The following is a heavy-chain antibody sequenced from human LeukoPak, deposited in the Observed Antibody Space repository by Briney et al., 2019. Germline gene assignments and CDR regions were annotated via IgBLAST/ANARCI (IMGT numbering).Heavy chain of an antibody. CDR3: AKGPFGSCSSPSCYFFDY. J-gene: IGHJ4*02. CDR1: GFTFSGYE. V-gene: IGHV3-30*18. CDR2: ISHDGSNE. Sequence: GGSLRLSCSASGFTFSGYEMHWVRQAPGKGLEWVAVISHDGSNEDCADSVKGRFTISRDNSKNTLYLEMNSLRVEDTAVYYCAKGPFGSCSSPSCYFFDYWGQGTLVSVSS. D-gene: IGHD2-2*01.